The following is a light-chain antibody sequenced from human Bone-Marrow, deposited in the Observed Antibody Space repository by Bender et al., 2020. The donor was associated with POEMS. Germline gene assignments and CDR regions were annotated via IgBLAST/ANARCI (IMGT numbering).Light chain of an antibody. V-gene: IGLV2-14*02. Sequence: QSALTQPASVSGSPGQSITISCTGTSSDVGSSNLVSWYQQLPGKAPKLVIYEATERPSGVSDRFSGSSSGTQVTLTISGVQAEDKADYYCQSADSTGASRVFGGGTKLTVL. J-gene: IGLJ2*01. CDR3: QSADSTGASRV. CDR2: EAT. CDR1: SSDVGSSNL.